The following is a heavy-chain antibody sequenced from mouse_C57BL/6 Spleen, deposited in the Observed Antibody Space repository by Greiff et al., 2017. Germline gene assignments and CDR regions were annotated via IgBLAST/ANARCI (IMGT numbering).Heavy chain of an antibody. D-gene: IGHD1-1*01. CDR2: IYPGDGDT. Sequence: QVQLQQSGPELVKPGASVKISCKASGYAFSSSWMNWVKQRPGKGLEWIGRIYPGDGDTNYNGKFKGKATLTVDKSSSTAYMQLSSLTSEDSAVYFCANYGSSYEGDYFDYWGQGTTLTVSS. CDR1: GYAFSSSW. J-gene: IGHJ2*01. CDR3: ANYGSSYEGDYFDY. V-gene: IGHV1-82*01.